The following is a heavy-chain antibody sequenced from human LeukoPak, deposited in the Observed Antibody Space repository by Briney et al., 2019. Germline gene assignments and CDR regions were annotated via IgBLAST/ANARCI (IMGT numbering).Heavy chain of an antibody. Sequence: GGSLRLSCVASGFTFSNYGMHWVRQAPGKGLEWVAVISYDGNNKYYADSVKGRFTLSRDNSKNPLYLQMNSLRAEDTAVYYCAKAYAGSANDGMDVWGKGTTVTVSS. V-gene: IGHV3-30*18. CDR1: GFTFSNYG. CDR3: AKAYAGSANDGMDV. CDR2: ISYDGNNK. J-gene: IGHJ6*04. D-gene: IGHD3-10*01.